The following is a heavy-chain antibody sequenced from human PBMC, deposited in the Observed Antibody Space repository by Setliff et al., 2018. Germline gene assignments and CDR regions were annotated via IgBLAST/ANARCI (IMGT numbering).Heavy chain of an antibody. Sequence: PSETLSLTCAVYGGSFSGYYWSWIRQPPGKRLEWIGEIIHSGSTNYNPSLKSRVAISMDTSKNQFSLRVSSVTAADTAVYYCAKDDYYYDSYFDYWGQGTLVTVSS. J-gene: IGHJ4*02. D-gene: IGHD3-22*01. CDR3: AKDDYYYDSYFDY. CDR2: IIHSGST. V-gene: IGHV4-34*12. CDR1: GGSFSGYY.